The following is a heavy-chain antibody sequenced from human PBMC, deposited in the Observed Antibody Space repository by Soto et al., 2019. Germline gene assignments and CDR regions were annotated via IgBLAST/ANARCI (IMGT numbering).Heavy chain of an antibody. J-gene: IGHJ6*03. D-gene: IGHD3-3*01. CDR1: GFTFSSYW. Sequence: VQLVESGGGLVQPGGSLRLSCAASGFTFSSYWMHWVRQAPGKGLVWVSRINSDGSSTSYADSVKGRFTISRDNAKNTLYLQMNSLRAEDTAVYYCFLVDDFWSGYKAYYYYYMDVWGKGTTVTVSS. CDR3: FLVDDFWSGYKAYYYYYMDV. V-gene: IGHV3-74*01. CDR2: INSDGSST.